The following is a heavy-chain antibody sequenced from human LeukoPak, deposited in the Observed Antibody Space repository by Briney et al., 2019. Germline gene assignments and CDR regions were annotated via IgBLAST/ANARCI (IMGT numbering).Heavy chain of an antibody. D-gene: IGHD3-22*01. J-gene: IGHJ4*02. CDR3: ARGGYYYDRSAPPNFDY. V-gene: IGHV3-20*04. CDR1: GFTFDDYG. Sequence: PGGSLRLSCAASGFTFDDYGMSWVRQAPGKGLEWVSDIYWNGGSTGYADPVKGRFTISRDNAKNSLYLQMNSLRTEDTALYYCARGGYYYDRSAPPNFDYWGQGTLVTVSS. CDR2: IYWNGGST.